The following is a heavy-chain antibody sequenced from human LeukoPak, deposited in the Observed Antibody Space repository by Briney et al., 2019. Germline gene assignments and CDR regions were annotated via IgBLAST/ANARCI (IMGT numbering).Heavy chain of an antibody. D-gene: IGHD3-3*01. CDR3: ARDTYYDFWSGYYITYYMDV. CDR1: GYTFSNYG. CDR2: ISSYNDNT. Sequence: ASVKVSCKASGYTFSNYGISWVRQAPGQGLEWMGWISSYNDNTNYARKLQGRVTMTTDTSTSTAYMELSRLRSDDTAVYYCARDTYYDFWSGYYITYYMDVWGKGTTVTVSS. V-gene: IGHV1-18*01. J-gene: IGHJ6*03.